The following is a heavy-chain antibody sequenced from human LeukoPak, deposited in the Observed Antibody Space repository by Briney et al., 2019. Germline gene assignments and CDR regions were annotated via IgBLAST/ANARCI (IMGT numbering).Heavy chain of an antibody. J-gene: IGHJ5*02. CDR2: IIPIFGTA. D-gene: IGHD6-13*01. CDR1: GGTFSSYA. CDR3: ARASLRYSSSWGFDP. Sequence: GSSVKVSCKASGGTFSSYAISWVRQAPGQGLEWMGGIIPIFGTANYAQKFQGRVTIPTDESTSTAYMELSSLRSEDTAVYYCARASLRYSSSWGFDPWGQGTLVTVSS. V-gene: IGHV1-69*05.